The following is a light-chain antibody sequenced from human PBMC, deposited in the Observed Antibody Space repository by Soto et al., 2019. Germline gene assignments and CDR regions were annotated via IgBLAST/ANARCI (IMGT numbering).Light chain of an antibody. CDR1: SRDVGGYNY. Sequence: QSVLTQPASVSGSPGQTITITCTGTSRDVGGYNYISWYQQHPGKGPKLMIYDVTNRPSGVSNRFSASKSGNTASLTISGLQAEDEADYYCSSYSSSSTVRYVFGTGTKLTVL. J-gene: IGLJ1*01. V-gene: IGLV2-14*01. CDR2: DVT. CDR3: SSYSSSSTVRYV.